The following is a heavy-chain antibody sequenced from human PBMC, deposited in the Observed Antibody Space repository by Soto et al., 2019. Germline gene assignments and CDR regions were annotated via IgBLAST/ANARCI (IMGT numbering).Heavy chain of an antibody. J-gene: IGHJ4*02. CDR1: GYTFTSYG. V-gene: IGHV1-18*04. CDR3: AKSSGAVAGYYFDY. D-gene: IGHD6-19*01. Sequence: QVQLVQSGAEVKKPGASVKVSCKASGYTFTSYGISWVRQAPGQGLEWMGWISVYNGDTKYAQKLQGRVTMTTDTATSPAYMELRSLRSDDTAVYYCAKSSGAVAGYYFDYWGQGTLVAVSS. CDR2: ISVYNGDT.